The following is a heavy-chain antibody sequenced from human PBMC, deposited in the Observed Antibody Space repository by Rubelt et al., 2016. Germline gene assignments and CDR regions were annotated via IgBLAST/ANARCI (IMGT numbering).Heavy chain of an antibody. CDR2: VYYNGST. D-gene: IGHD3-22*01. CDR3: AKYFYDSSGHHDAFDI. J-gene: IGHJ3*02. V-gene: IGHV4-61*01. Sequence: QVQLQESGPGLVKPSETLSLTCTVSGGSVSSGSYYWSWIRQPPGKGLEWIGYVYYNGSTNFNPSLMSRVTISIDTSKNQFSLRLRSVTAADTAVYYCAKYFYDSSGHHDAFDIWGQGTMVTVSS. CDR1: GGSVSSGSYY.